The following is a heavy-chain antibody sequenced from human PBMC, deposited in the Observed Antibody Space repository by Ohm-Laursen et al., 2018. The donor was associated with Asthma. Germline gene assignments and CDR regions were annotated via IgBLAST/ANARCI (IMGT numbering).Heavy chain of an antibody. J-gene: IGHJ1*01. CDR3: ARIWWEWELPGREDYFHL. V-gene: IGHV3-21*01. CDR1: GYTFSRYI. Sequence: ALRLSCAATGYTFSRYIIHRVRQAPGKGLAWVASISPASNCIYYADSERGRFTTSRDNAKNSVYLQMNSLRAEDTALYYLARIWWEWELPGREDYFHLWGQGTQVTVSS. D-gene: IGHD1-26*01. CDR2: ISPASNCI.